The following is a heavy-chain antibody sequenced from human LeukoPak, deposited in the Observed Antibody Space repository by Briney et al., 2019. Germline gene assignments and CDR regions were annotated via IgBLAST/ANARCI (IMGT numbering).Heavy chain of an antibody. CDR1: GGTFSSYA. V-gene: IGHV1-69*04. J-gene: IGHJ4*02. D-gene: IGHD4-11*01. Sequence: SVKVSCKASGGTFSSYAISWVRQAPGQGLEWMGRIIPILGIANYTQKFQGRVTITADKSTSTAYMELSSLRSEDTAVYYCARDVGGNYQYFDYWGQGTLVTVSS. CDR2: IIPILGIA. CDR3: ARDVGGNYQYFDY.